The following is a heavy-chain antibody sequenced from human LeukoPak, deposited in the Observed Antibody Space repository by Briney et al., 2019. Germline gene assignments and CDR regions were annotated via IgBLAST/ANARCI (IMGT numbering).Heavy chain of an antibody. J-gene: IGHJ5*02. CDR3: ARGSRALNWFDP. V-gene: IGHV4-38-2*02. Sequence: SETLSLTCTVSGYSISSGYYWGWIRQPPGKGLEWIGSIYHSGSTYYNPSLKSRVTISVDTSKNQFSLKLSSVTAADTAVYYCARGSRALNWFDPWGQGTLVTVSS. CDR1: GYSISSGYY. D-gene: IGHD2-15*01. CDR2: IYHSGST.